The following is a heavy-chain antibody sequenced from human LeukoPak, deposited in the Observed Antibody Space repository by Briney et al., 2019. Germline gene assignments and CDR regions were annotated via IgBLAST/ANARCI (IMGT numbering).Heavy chain of an antibody. D-gene: IGHD6-25*01. CDR2: IIPILGIA. CDR3: AHLAAPFDP. CDR1: GGTFSSYA. J-gene: IGHJ5*02. V-gene: IGHV1-69*04. Sequence: GASVKVSCKASGGTFSSYAISWVRQAPGQGLEWMGRIIPILGIANCAQKFQGRVTITADKSTSTAYMELSSLRSEDTAVYYCAHLAAPFDPWGQGTLVTVSS.